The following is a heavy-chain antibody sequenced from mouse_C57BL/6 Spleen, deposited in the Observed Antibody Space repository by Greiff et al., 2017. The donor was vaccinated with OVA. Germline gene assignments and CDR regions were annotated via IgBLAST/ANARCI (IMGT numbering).Heavy chain of an antibody. CDR3: AREGSSGYVSYAMDY. V-gene: IGHV3-6*01. D-gene: IGHD3-2*02. CDR1: GYSITSGYY. CDR2: ISYDGSN. Sequence: VQLQQSGPGLVKPSQSLSLTCSVTGYSITSGYYWNWIRQFPGNKLEWMGYISYDGSNNYNPSLKNRISITRDTSKNQFFLKLNSVTTEDTATYYCAREGSSGYVSYAMDYWGQGTSVTVSS. J-gene: IGHJ4*01.